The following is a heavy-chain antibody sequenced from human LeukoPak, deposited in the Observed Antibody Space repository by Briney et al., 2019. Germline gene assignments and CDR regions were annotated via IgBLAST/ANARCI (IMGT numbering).Heavy chain of an antibody. J-gene: IGHJ4*02. CDR1: GYDFINYG. D-gene: IGHD6-6*01. CDR2: ISLYNGNT. CDR3: ARGGPFFSSSPSKEYYFDY. V-gene: IGHV1-18*01. Sequence: GASVKVSCKASGYDFINYGITWVRQAPGQELEWMGWISLYNGNTDYKLQGRVTMTTDTSTSTAYMELRSLRSDDTAVYYCARGGPFFSSSPSKEYYFDYWGQGTLVTVSS.